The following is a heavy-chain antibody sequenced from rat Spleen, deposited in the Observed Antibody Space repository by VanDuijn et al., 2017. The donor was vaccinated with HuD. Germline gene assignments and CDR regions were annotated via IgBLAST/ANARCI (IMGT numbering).Heavy chain of an antibody. CDR3: TRSSYSAFDY. D-gene: IGHD1-1*01. CDR2: ISSGGST. CDR1: YG. V-gene: IGHV2S8*01. Sequence: YGVSWVCQPPGKGLEWIAAISSGGSTYYNSALKSRLSISRDTSKSQVFLKMNSLQTEDTAIYFCTRSSYSAFDYWGQGVMVTVSS. J-gene: IGHJ2*01.